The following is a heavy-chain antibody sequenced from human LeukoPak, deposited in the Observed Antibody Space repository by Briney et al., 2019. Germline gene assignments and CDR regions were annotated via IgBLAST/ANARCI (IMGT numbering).Heavy chain of an antibody. V-gene: IGHV1-24*01. J-gene: IGHJ4*02. D-gene: IGHD6-6*01. CDR1: GYTLTELS. CDR3: ATDNKQLARAFDY. Sequence: ASVKVSCKVSGYTLTELSMHWVRQAPGKGLEWVGGFDPEDGETIYAQKFQGRVTMTEDTSTDTAYMELSSLRSEDTAVYYCATDNKQLARAFDYWGQGTLVTVSS. CDR2: FDPEDGET.